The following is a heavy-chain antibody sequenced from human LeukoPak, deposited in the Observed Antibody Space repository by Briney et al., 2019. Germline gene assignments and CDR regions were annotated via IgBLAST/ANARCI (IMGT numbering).Heavy chain of an antibody. D-gene: IGHD3-9*01. J-gene: IGHJ4*02. V-gene: IGHV4-34*01. Sequence: PSETLSLTCAVYGGSFSGYYWSWIRQPPGKGLEWIGEINHSGSTNYNPSLKSRVTISVDTSKNQFSLKLSSVTAADTAVYYCARETRISYDILTGYYASHYFDYWGQGTLVTVSS. CDR2: INHSGST. CDR3: ARETRISYDILTGYYASHYFDY. CDR1: GGSFSGYY.